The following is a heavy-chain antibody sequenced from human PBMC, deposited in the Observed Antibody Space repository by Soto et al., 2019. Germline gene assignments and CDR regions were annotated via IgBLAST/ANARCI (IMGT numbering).Heavy chain of an antibody. CDR2: IDYSGSS. CDR3: AAAVAGHLSDY. J-gene: IGHJ4*02. V-gene: IGHV4-31*03. CDR1: GGSISSGGYY. D-gene: IGHD6-19*01. Sequence: QVQLQESGPGLVKPSQTLSLTCTVSGGSISSGGYYWSWIRQHPGKGLERIGYIDYSGSSYYNPSLKSRVTLSVDTSKNQFSLKLSSVTAADTAVYYCAAAVAGHLSDYWGQGTLVTVSS.